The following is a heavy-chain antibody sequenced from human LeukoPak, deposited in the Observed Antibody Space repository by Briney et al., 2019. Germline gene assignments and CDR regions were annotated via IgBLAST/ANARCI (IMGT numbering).Heavy chain of an antibody. D-gene: IGHD1-26*01. Sequence: PGRSLRLSCAASGFTFSSYGMHGVRQAPGKGLEWVAVIWYDGSNKYYADSVKGRFTISRDNSKNTLYLQMNSLRAEDTAVYYCARDWELAPYFDYWGQGTLVTVSS. CDR2: IWYDGSNK. J-gene: IGHJ4*02. V-gene: IGHV3-33*01. CDR1: GFTFSSYG. CDR3: ARDWELAPYFDY.